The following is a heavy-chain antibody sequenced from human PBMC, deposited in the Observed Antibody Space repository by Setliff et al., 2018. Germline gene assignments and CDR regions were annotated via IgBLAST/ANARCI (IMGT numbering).Heavy chain of an antibody. V-gene: IGHV1-18*04. D-gene: IGHD2-15*01. CDR3: VRGPGPSVVVAMPFDR. J-gene: IGHJ4*02. Sequence: ASVKVSCKASGYTFTNHYMHWVRQAPGQRLEWMGWINAANGNTKYSQKFQGRVTMTTDTSTTTVYMEVASLRSDDTDVYYCVRGPGPSVVVAMPFDRWGQGTLVTVSS. CDR1: GYTFTNHY. CDR2: INAANGNT.